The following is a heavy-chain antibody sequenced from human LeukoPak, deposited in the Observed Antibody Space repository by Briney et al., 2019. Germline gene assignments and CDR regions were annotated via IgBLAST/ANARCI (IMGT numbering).Heavy chain of an antibody. CDR1: RFSFSDYT. J-gene: IGHJ4*02. V-gene: IGHV3-72*01. CDR2: SKNKANSYIT. Sequence: PGGSLRLSCAASRFSFSDYTMSWVRQAPGKGLEWVGRSKNKANSYITRYAAFVQGRFTISKDDSKNSLYLQINSLKTEDTAVYYCARDDGGQGDYWGQGTLVTVSS. CDR3: ARDDGGQGDY. D-gene: IGHD2-15*01.